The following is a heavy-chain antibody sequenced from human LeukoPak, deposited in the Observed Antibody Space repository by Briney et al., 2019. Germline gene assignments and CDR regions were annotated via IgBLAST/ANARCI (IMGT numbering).Heavy chain of an antibody. D-gene: IGHD1-14*01. CDR1: GFTFSSYA. CDR2: ISDSGGST. Sequence: GRSLRLSCAASGFTFSSYAMSWVRQAPGKGLEWVSTISDSGGSTYFADSVKGRFTISRDNSKNTLYLQMDRLRADDTAVYYCAKDLNNNGRGFDYWGQGTLVTVSS. J-gene: IGHJ4*02. V-gene: IGHV3-23*01. CDR3: AKDLNNNGRGFDY.